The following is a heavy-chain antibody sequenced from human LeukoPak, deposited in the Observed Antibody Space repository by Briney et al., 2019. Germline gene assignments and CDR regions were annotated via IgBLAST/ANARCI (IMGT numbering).Heavy chain of an antibody. CDR3: ARRPSFPSPPDH. CDR1: GYAFINYY. Sequence: ASVKVSCKASGYAFINYYVHWVRQAPGQGPEWMGIINPDGGGTNYAQEFEGRVTMTADTSTSTLYMGLRSPRSQDTAVYYCARRPSFPSPPDHWGQGTLVTVSS. CDR2: INPDGGGT. V-gene: IGHV1-46*01. J-gene: IGHJ4*02. D-gene: IGHD2-2*01.